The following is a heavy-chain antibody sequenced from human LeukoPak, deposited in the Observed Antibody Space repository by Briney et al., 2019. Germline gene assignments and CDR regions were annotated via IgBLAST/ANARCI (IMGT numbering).Heavy chain of an antibody. CDR2: INPNSGGT. D-gene: IGHD6-19*01. J-gene: IGHJ4*02. Sequence: ASVKVSCKASGYTFTGYYMHWVRQAPGQGLEWMGWINPNSGGTKYAQKFQGRVTMTRDTSISTAYMELSRLRSDDTAVYYCARLGAVAGTGPLGYWGQGTLVTVSS. CDR3: ARLGAVAGTGPLGY. V-gene: IGHV1-2*02. CDR1: GYTFTGYY.